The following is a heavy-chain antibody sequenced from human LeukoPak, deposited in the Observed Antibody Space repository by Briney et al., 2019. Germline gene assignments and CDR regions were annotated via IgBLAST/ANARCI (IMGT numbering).Heavy chain of an antibody. CDR1: GFTFSSYW. Sequence: GGSLRLSCAASGFTFSSYWMSWVRQAPGKGLEWVANIKQDGSEKYYVDSVKGRFTISRDNAKNSMYLQMNSLRVDDTALYYCVRDHNWAFDIWGQGALVTVSS. CDR2: IKQDGSEK. V-gene: IGHV3-7*01. J-gene: IGHJ4*02. D-gene: IGHD3-9*01. CDR3: VRDHNWAFDI.